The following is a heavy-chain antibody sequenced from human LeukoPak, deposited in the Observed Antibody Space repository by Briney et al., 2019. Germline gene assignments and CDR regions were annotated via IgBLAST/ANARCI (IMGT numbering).Heavy chain of an antibody. CDR2: IIPIFGTA. CDR3: ARVAAPLDYYYGMDV. V-gene: IGHV1-69*01. Sequence: GSSVKVSCKASGGTFSSYAISWVRQAPGQGLEWMGGIIPIFGTANYAQKFQGRVTIIADESTSTAYMELSSLRSEDTAVYYCARVAAPLDYYYGMDVWGQGTTVTVSS. J-gene: IGHJ6*02. CDR1: GGTFSSYA. D-gene: IGHD6-25*01.